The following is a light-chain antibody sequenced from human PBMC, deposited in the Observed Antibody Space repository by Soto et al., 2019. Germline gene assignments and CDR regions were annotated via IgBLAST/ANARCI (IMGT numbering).Light chain of an antibody. Sequence: EIVLTQSPGILSLSPGERATLSCRASQYVSSSNLAWYQQKPGQAPRLLIYGASSRATGIPDRFSGSGSGTDFTLTISRLEPEDFAVYYCQQYGSSPQTFGQGTKVEIK. V-gene: IGKV3-20*01. CDR1: QYVSSSN. J-gene: IGKJ1*01. CDR3: QQYGSSPQT. CDR2: GAS.